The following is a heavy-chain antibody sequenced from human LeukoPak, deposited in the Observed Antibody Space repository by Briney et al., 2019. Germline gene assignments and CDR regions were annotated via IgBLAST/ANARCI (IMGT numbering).Heavy chain of an antibody. CDR3: AKDRGYSYGIGYYFDY. V-gene: IGHV3-30*02. CDR1: GFTFSTYG. D-gene: IGHD5-18*01. Sequence: PGGSLRLSCAASGFTFSTYGMHWVRQAPGKGLEWVAVIWYDGSNKYYADSVKGRFTISRDNSKNTLYLQMNSLRAEDTAVYYCAKDRGYSYGIGYYFDYWGQGTLVTVSS. CDR2: IWYDGSNK. J-gene: IGHJ4*02.